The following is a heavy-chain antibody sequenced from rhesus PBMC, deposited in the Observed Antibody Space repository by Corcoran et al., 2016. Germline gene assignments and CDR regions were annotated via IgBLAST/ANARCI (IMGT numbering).Heavy chain of an antibody. J-gene: IGHJ4*01. CDR3: ANFYGSDRC. V-gene: IGHV4-160*01. D-gene: IGHD4-29*01. CDR1: GDSTSNYY. CDR2: IYGRTGST. Sequence: QVQLQESGPGLVKPSEALSLTCAAPGDSTSNYYWSWIRQPPGKGLEWIGRIYGRTGSTDYDPSLKSRVTISMDTSKNQFSLRLSSVTAADTAVYYCANFYGSDRCWGQGVLVTVSS.